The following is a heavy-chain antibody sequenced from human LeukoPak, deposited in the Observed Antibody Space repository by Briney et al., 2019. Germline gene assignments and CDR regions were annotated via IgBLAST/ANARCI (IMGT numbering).Heavy chain of an antibody. CDR3: TREGCGATSCYTNDY. CDR1: GFPFSASP. D-gene: IGHD2-2*01. Sequence: GSLRLSCTASGFPFSASPIHWVRQASGKGLEWVGRITGTHATAYAASVKGRFTISKDDSKSTTYLQMNSLETEDTAVYLCTREGCGATSCYTNDYWGQGTLVTVSS. J-gene: IGHJ4*02. V-gene: IGHV3-73*01. CDR2: ITGTHAT.